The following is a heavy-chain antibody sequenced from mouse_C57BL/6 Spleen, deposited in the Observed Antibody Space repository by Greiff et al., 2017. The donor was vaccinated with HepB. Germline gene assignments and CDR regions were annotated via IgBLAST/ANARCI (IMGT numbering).Heavy chain of an antibody. CDR2: INPSSGYT. CDR1: GYTFTSYT. J-gene: IGHJ4*01. D-gene: IGHD6-1*01. Sequence: QVQLQQSGAELARPGASVKMSCKASGYTFTSYTMHWVKQRPGQGLEWIGYINPSSGYTKYNQKFKDKATLTADKSSSTAYMQLSSLTSEDSAVYYCARSQPYYAMDYWGQGTSVTVSS. CDR3: ARSQPYYAMDY. V-gene: IGHV1-4*01.